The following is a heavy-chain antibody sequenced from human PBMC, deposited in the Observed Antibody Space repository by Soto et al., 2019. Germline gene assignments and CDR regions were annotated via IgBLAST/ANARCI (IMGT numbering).Heavy chain of an antibody. J-gene: IGHJ4*02. CDR2: ISAYNAAT. D-gene: IGHD1-7*01. CDR1: GYIFSSYG. Sequence: ASVKVSCKASGYIFSSYGITWVRQAPGQGLEWMGWISAYNAATNYAQKLQGRVTMTTDTSTSTAYMELRSLTSDDTAVYYCAREVTGTTQETADYWGQGTLVTV. CDR3: AREVTGTTQETADY. V-gene: IGHV1-18*01.